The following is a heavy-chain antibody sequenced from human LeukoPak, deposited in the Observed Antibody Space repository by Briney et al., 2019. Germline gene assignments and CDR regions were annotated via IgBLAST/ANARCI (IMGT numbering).Heavy chain of an antibody. CDR2: INPNSGGT. Sequence: ASVKVSCKASGYTFTGYYMHWVLQAPGQGLEWMGWINPNSGGTNYAQKFQGRVTMTRDTSISTAYMELSRLRSDDTAVYYCARTVAYYDFWSGYYGFDYWGQGTLVTVSS. CDR3: ARTVAYYDFWSGYYGFDY. V-gene: IGHV1-2*02. J-gene: IGHJ4*02. D-gene: IGHD3-3*01. CDR1: GYTFTGYY.